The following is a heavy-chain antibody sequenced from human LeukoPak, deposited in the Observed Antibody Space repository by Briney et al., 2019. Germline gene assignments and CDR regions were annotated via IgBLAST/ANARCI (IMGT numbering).Heavy chain of an antibody. CDR3: ARIYSGSYDY. Sequence: GGSLRLSCAASGFTFSSYSMNWVRQAPGKGLEWVSYISSSSSTIYYADSVKGRFTISRDNAKNSLCLQMNSLRAEDTAVYYCARIYSGSYDYWGQGTLVTVSS. V-gene: IGHV3-48*01. D-gene: IGHD1-26*01. J-gene: IGHJ4*02. CDR2: ISSSSSTI. CDR1: GFTFSSYS.